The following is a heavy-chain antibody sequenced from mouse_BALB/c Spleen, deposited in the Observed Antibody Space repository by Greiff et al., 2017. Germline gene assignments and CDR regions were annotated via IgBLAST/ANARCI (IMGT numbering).Heavy chain of an antibody. J-gene: IGHJ4*01. CDR2: IDPSNSET. D-gene: IGHD1-1*02. V-gene: IGHV1-69*02. CDR3: ARRGRLYPMGAMDY. CDR1: GYTFTSYW. Sequence: QVQLQQPGSELVRPGASVKLSCKASGYTFTSYWMHWVKQRPGQGLEWIGMIDPSNSETRLNQKFKDKATLNVDKSSNTAYMQLSSLTSEDSAVYYCARRGRLYPMGAMDYWGQGTSVTVSS.